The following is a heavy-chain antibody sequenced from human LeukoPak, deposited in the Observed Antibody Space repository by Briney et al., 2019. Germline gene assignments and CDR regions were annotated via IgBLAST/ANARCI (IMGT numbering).Heavy chain of an antibody. Sequence: GGSQRLFCATSGFTFSSYAMSWVRQAPGKGLEGVSTISGSGTSTYYGDSVKGRFTISRDNSKNTLYLQMNSLRAEDTAVYYCAKDKYNWNYFDYWGQGTLVTVSS. CDR3: AKDKYNWNYFDY. CDR2: ISGSGTST. CDR1: GFTFSSYA. D-gene: IGHD1-20*01. V-gene: IGHV3-23*01. J-gene: IGHJ4*02.